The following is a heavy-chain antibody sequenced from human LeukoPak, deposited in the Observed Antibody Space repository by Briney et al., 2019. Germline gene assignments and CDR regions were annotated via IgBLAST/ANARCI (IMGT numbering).Heavy chain of an antibody. CDR2: MNPNSGNT. CDR1: GYTFTSYD. V-gene: IGHV1-8*01. CDR3: ARRGYLLRYFDWLPEPHAFDI. D-gene: IGHD3-9*01. J-gene: IGHJ3*02. Sequence: GASVKVSCKASGYTFTSYDINWVRQATGQGLEWMGWMNPNSGNTGYAQKSQGRVTMTRNTSISTAYMELSSLRSEDTAVYYCARRGYLLRYFDWLPEPHAFDIWGQGTMVTVSS.